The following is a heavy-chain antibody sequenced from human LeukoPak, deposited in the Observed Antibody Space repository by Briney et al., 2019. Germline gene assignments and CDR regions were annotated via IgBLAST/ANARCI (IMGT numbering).Heavy chain of an antibody. CDR2: VSYDGSTR. J-gene: IGHJ6*02. CDR3: AKGTPFYAMDV. D-gene: IGHD1-7*01. V-gene: IGHV3-30*18. Sequence: PGGSLRLSCAASGFTFSSYGMHWVRQAPGKGLEWAASVSYDGSTRFYADSVKGRFAISRDNAKNNLYLQMNSLRAEDTALYYCAKGTPFYAMDVWGQGTTVIVSS. CDR1: GFTFSSYG.